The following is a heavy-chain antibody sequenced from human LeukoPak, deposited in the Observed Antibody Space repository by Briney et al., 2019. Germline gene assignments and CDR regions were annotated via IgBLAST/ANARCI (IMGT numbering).Heavy chain of an antibody. Sequence: GGSLRLSCAASGLTFSSYAMSWVRQAPGKGLEWVSAISGSGGSTYYADSVKGRFTISRDNSKNTLYLQMNSLRAEDTAVYYCAKIAAAGPSYYYYYMDVWGKGTTVTVSS. CDR1: GLTFSSYA. CDR2: ISGSGGST. V-gene: IGHV3-23*01. D-gene: IGHD6-13*01. J-gene: IGHJ6*03. CDR3: AKIAAAGPSYYYYYMDV.